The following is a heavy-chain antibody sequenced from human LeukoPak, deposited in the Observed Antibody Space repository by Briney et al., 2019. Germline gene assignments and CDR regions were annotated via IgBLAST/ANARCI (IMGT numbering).Heavy chain of an antibody. CDR2: IYHSGST. CDR3: ARGRNGDNVDY. D-gene: IGHD2-15*01. J-gene: IGHJ4*02. Sequence: PSQTLSLTCAVSRGSISSGYYSWSWIRQPPGKGLEWIGYIYHSGSTYYNSSLKSRVTISVDTSKNHFSLNLSSLTAADTAVYYCARGRNGDNVDYWGQGTLVTVSS. V-gene: IGHV4-30-2*01. CDR1: RGSISSGYYS.